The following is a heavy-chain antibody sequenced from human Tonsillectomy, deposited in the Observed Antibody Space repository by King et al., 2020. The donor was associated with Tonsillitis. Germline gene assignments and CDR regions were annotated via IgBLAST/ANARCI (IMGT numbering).Heavy chain of an antibody. J-gene: IGHJ4*02. V-gene: IGHV3-30*18. CDR3: AKELGPQGRYFDWPPGY. Sequence: VQLQESGGGVVQPGRSLRLSCAASGFTFRSYGMHWVCQAPGKGLEWVALISYDGSNKYYADSVKGRITISRDNSKNTLYLQMNSLRPEDTAVYYCAKELGPQGRYFDWPPGYWGQGTLVTVSS. D-gene: IGHD3-9*01. CDR2: ISYDGSNK. CDR1: GFTFRSYG.